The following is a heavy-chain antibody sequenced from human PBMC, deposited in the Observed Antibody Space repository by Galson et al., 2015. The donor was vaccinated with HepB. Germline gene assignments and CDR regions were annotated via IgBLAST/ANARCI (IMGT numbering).Heavy chain of an antibody. V-gene: IGHV3-13*01. Sequence: SLRLSCAASGFTFSSYDMHWVRQATGKGLEWVSAIGTAGDTYYPGSVKGRFTISRENAKNSLYLQMNSLRAGDTAVYYCARGAENWGSWYFDLWGRGTLVTVSS. CDR1: GFTFSSYD. D-gene: IGHD7-27*01. CDR3: ARGAENWGSWYFDL. J-gene: IGHJ2*01. CDR2: IGTAGDT.